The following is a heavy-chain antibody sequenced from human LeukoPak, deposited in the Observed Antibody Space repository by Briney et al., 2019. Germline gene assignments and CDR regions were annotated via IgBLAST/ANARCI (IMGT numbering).Heavy chain of an antibody. J-gene: IGHJ5*02. CDR3: ARLLGGVIVGNWFDP. CDR2: IYHSGST. V-gene: IGHV4-38-2*01. CDR1: GYSISSGYY. D-gene: IGHD3-16*02. Sequence: SETLSLTCAVSGYSISSGYYWGWIRQPPGKGLEWIGSIYHSGSTYYNPSLKSRVTTSVDTSKNQSSLKLSSVTAADTAVYYCARLLGGVIVGNWFDPWGQGTLVTVSS.